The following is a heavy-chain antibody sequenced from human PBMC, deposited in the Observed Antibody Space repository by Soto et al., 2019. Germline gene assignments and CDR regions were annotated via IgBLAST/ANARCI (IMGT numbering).Heavy chain of an antibody. V-gene: IGHV4-59*08. D-gene: IGHD3-22*01. CDR3: ARRHSHDFYDRSIYVP. CDR1: GASIINYY. CDR2: VSNTATT. J-gene: IGHJ4*02. Sequence: SETLSLTCPVSGASIINYYWAWIRQSPGGGLGSIGYVSNTATTTYNPSLKNRVTISVDASKSQFSLKLSSVTAADTAMYYCARRHSHDFYDRSIYVPWGQGTLVTVSS.